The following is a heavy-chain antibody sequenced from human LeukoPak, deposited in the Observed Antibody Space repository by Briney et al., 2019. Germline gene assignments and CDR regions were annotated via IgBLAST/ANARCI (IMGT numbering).Heavy chain of an antibody. CDR2: ISGSGGST. CDR3: AKPQRYDSSADY. D-gene: IGHD3-22*01. Sequence: GGSLRLSCAASGFTFSSYAMSWVHQAPGKGLEWVSAISGSGGSTYYADSVKGRFTISRDNSKNTLYLQMNSLRAEDTAVYYCAKPQRYDSSADYWGQGTLVTVSS. V-gene: IGHV3-23*01. J-gene: IGHJ4*02. CDR1: GFTFSSYA.